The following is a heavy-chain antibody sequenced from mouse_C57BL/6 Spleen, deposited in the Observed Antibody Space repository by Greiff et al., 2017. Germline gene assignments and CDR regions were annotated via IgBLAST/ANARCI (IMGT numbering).Heavy chain of an antibody. CDR3: ARDSGLGRYFDV. J-gene: IGHJ1*03. CDR2: IWSGGST. D-gene: IGHD4-1*01. CDR1: GFSLTSYG. V-gene: IGHV2-2*01. Sequence: VKLQESGPGLVQPSQSLSITCTVSGFSLTSYGVHWVRQSPGRGLEWLGVIWSGGSTDYNAAFISRLSISKDNSTSQVFFKMNSLQADDTAIYCCARDSGLGRYFDVWGTGTTVTVSS.